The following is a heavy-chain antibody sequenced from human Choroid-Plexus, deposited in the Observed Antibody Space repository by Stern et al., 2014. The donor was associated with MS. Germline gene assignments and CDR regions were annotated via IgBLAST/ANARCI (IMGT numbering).Heavy chain of an antibody. V-gene: IGHV3-30*18. CDR3: AKDRQYLTYFFDH. Sequence: QVQLVESGGGVVQPGRPLRLSCVASGFPCGSCATHWVRRAPGRGREWGAGVSYDGSNKYYADSVKGRFTISRDNSQNTLYMQMSSLRPEDTAVYYCAKDRQYLTYFFDHWGQGSLVTVSS. CDR2: VSYDGSNK. D-gene: IGHD2/OR15-2a*01. J-gene: IGHJ5*02. CDR1: GFPCGSCA.